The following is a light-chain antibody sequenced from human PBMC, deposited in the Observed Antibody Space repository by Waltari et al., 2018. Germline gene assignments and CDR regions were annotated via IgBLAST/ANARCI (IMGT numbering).Light chain of an antibody. CDR1: QSVSNN. V-gene: IGKV3-15*01. CDR2: GVS. Sequence: VMTQSPATLSESPGQMVTLTCRASQSVSNNVAWYQQRPGQAPRLLIYGVSTRATDVPAKFSGSRSGTEVTLTINTLQSEDAATYYCQQYNVWPRTFGQGTKVEI. J-gene: IGKJ1*01. CDR3: QQYNVWPRT.